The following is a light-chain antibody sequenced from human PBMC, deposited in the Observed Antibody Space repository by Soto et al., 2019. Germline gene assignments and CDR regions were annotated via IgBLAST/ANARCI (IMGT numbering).Light chain of an antibody. V-gene: IGKV1-6*01. CDR2: AAS. J-gene: IGKJ5*01. CDR1: QGIRND. Sequence: AIQMTQSPCSLSASVGDRVTITCRASQGIRNDLGWYQQKPGKAPKLLIYAASSLQSGVPSRFSGSRSGTDFTLTISSLQPEDFATYYRQQYDNLPITFGQGTRLEIK. CDR3: QQYDNLPIT.